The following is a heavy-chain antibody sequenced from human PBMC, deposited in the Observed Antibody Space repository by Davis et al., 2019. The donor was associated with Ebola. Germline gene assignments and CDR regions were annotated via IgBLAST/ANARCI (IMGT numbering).Heavy chain of an antibody. CDR3: ATSESFFDYAAYFHY. CDR1: GFPFSSYT. Sequence: GGSLRLSCAASGFPFSSYTMNWVRQAPGKGLEWVSSISSDGSYIFYADSAKGRFTISRDNAKNSLYLQMNSLKAEATAVYFCATSESFFDYAAYFHYWGQGTLLTVSS. V-gene: IGHV3-21*06. J-gene: IGHJ4*02. D-gene: IGHD3-16*01. CDR2: ISSDGSYI.